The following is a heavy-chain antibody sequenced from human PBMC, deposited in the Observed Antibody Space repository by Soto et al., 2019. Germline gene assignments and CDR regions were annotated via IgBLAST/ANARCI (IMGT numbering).Heavy chain of an antibody. Sequence: PSETLSLTCTVSGGSISSYYWSWIRQPPGKGLEWIGYIYYFGSTNYNPSLKSRVTISVDTSKNQFSLKLSSVTAADTAVYYCARHSPDFDSLTQSDYWGQGTLVTVSS. CDR1: GGSISSYY. V-gene: IGHV4-59*08. CDR2: IYYFGST. J-gene: IGHJ4*02. CDR3: ARHSPDFDSLTQSDY. D-gene: IGHD3-9*01.